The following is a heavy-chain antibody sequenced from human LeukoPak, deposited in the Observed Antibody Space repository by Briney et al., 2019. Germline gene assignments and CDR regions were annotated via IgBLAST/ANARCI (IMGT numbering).Heavy chain of an antibody. V-gene: IGHV1-18*01. CDR1: GYTFTSYG. CDR2: ISGYNGNT. Sequence: ASVKVSCKASGYTFTSYGISWVRQAPGQGLEWMGWISGYNGNTKNAQKLQGRVTMTTDTSTSTAYMELRSLRSDDTAVYYCARKSLFWSGYMDVWGKGTTVTVSS. CDR3: ARKSLFWSGYMDV. J-gene: IGHJ6*03. D-gene: IGHD3-3*01.